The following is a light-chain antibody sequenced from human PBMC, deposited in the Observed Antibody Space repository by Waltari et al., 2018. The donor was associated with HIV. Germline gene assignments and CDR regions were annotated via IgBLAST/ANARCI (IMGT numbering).Light chain of an antibody. Sequence: QSALTQPPPVSGSPGQSVTFSCTATTTDFGYFDSVSWYHPSPGKPPKLIIYNVHMRPSGVPDRFSGSKSGNTASLTISGLQAEDEADYYCCSSAIYYSLVFGGGTKVTV. CDR2: NVH. CDR3: CSSAIYYSLV. CDR1: TTDFGYFDS. J-gene: IGLJ3*02. V-gene: IGLV2-11*01.